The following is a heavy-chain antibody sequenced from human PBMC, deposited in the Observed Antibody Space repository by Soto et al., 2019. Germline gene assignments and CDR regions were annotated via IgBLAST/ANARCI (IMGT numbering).Heavy chain of an antibody. J-gene: IGHJ6*02. CDR2: IKQDGSEK. Sequence: GGSLTLSCAASAFTFSSYWMSWVRQAPGKGLEWVANIKQDGSEKYYVDSVKGRFTISRDNAKNSLYLQMNSLRAEDTAVYYCARYNWTYGYYYGMDVWGQGTTVTVSS. V-gene: IGHV3-7*01. CDR3: ARYNWTYGYYYGMDV. CDR1: AFTFSSYW. D-gene: IGHD1-7*01.